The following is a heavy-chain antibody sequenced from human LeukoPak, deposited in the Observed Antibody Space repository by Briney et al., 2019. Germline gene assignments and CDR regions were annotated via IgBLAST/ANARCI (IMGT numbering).Heavy chain of an antibody. CDR3: ARVGIAAAGLAFDY. CDR2: ISSCSSYI. CDR1: GFTFSSYS. V-gene: IGHV3-21*01. D-gene: IGHD6-13*01. J-gene: IGHJ4*02. Sequence: GGSLRLSCAASGFTFSSYSMNWVRQAPGKGLEWVSSISSCSSYIYYADSVKGRFTISRDNAKNSLYLQMNSLRAEDTAVYYCARVGIAAAGLAFDYWGQGTLVTVSS.